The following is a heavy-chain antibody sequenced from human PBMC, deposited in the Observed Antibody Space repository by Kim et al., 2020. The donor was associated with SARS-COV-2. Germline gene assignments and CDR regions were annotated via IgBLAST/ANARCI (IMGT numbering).Heavy chain of an antibody. D-gene: IGHD6-19*01. J-gene: IGHJ4*02. Sequence: NPPLKSRVTMSVDTSKNQFSLKLSSVTAADTAVYYCARDGGQWLAWGFDYWGQGTLVTVSS. V-gene: IGHV4-4*06. CDR3: ARDGGQWLAWGFDY.